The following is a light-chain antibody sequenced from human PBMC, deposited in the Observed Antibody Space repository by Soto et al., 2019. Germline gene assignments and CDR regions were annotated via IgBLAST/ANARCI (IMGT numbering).Light chain of an antibody. J-gene: IGLJ2*01. CDR2: GNS. Sequence: QSVLTQPPSVSGAPGQRVTISCTGSSSNIGAIYDVHWYRQLPGTVPKLLIYGNSNRPSGVPDRFSGSKSGTSASLAITGLQAEDEADYYCQSYDSRLSEIVVFGGGTKLTVL. CDR3: QSYDSRLSEIVV. V-gene: IGLV1-40*01. CDR1: SSNIGAIYD.